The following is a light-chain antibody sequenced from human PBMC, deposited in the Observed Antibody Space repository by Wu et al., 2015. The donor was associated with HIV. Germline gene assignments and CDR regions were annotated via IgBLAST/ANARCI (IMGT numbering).Light chain of an antibody. Sequence: DIQLSQSPSFVSSSVGDRVIITCRATQDISSWLAWYQMKPGRAPQLLISAASTLQSGVPSRFNGSRSGREFTLTINNLQPEDIATYYCQQCHSFPLTFGGGTKMELK. CDR1: QDISSW. CDR3: QQCHSFPLT. J-gene: IGKJ4*01. CDR2: AAS. V-gene: IGKV1-12*01.